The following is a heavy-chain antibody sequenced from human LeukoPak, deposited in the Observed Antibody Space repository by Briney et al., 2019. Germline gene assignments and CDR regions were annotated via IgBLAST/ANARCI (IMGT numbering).Heavy chain of an antibody. CDR2: INHSGSA. CDR1: GGSFSGYY. CDR3: ARGAHIVGGMDV. Sequence: SETLSLTCAVYGGSFSGYYWSWIRQPPGKGLEWIGEINHSGSANYNPSLKSRVTISVDTSKNQFSLKLSSVTAADTAVYYCARGAHIVGGMDVWGQGTTVTVSS. J-gene: IGHJ6*02. V-gene: IGHV4-34*01. D-gene: IGHD2-15*01.